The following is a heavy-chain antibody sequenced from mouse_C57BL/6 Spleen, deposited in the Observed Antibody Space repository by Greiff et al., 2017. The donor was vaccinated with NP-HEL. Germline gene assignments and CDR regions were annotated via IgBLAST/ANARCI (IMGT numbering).Heavy chain of an antibody. Sequence: SGPELVKPGASVKMSCKASGYTFTDYNMHWVKQSHGKSLEWIGYINPNNGGTSYNQKFKGKATLTVNKSSSTAYMELRSLTSEDSAVYYCARWGTTRYYYAMDYWGQGTSVTVSS. D-gene: IGHD2-12*01. CDR1: GYTFTDYN. V-gene: IGHV1-22*01. CDR2: INPNNGGT. CDR3: ARWGTTRYYYAMDY. J-gene: IGHJ4*01.